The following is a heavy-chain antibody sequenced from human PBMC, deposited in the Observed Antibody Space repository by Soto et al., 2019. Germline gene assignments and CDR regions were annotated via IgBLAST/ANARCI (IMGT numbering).Heavy chain of an antibody. CDR3: ARDRLLAVTCLLHY. V-gene: IGHV1-18*01. CDR2: ISAYNGKT. Sequence: QVQLVQSGAEVKKPGASVKVSCKTSGYPFTSYGINWVRPAPGQGPEWMGWISAYNGKTSYTQRFQGRVTMTTVTSTSTAYMELTSLRSDDTAVYYCARDRLLAVTCLLHYCGQGTLVTVSS. J-gene: IGHJ4*02. CDR1: GYPFTSYG. D-gene: IGHD2-21*02.